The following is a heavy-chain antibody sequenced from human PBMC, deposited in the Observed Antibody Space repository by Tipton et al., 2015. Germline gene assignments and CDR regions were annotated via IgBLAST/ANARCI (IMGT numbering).Heavy chain of an antibody. CDR1: GGSFSDYY. CDR3: AKGAGVVAATGWYFDL. V-gene: IGHV4-34*01. J-gene: IGHJ2*01. Sequence: GLVKPSETLSLTCTVSGGSFSDYYWSWIRQSPGKGLEWIGEINHGGSTNYNPSLKSRVTISVDTSKNQFSLKLNSVTAADTAVYYWAKGAGVVAATGWYFDLWGRGTLVTVSS. CDR2: INHGGST. D-gene: IGHD2-15*01.